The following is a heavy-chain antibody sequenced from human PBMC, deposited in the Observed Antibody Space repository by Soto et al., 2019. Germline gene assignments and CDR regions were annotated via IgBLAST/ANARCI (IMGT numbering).Heavy chain of an antibody. CDR1: GYTSSSYG. D-gene: IGHD3-16*01. CDR2: ISVFNGDT. Sequence: ASVKVSCKALGYTSSSYGINWVRQAPGQGLEWMGWISVFNGDTKYAQKFQGRVAITKDPGTSTAHMELRSLRSDDAAMYFCATKDDHKDDQPYYYGMDVWGQGTTVTVSS. V-gene: IGHV1-18*01. J-gene: IGHJ6*02. CDR3: ATKDDHKDDQPYYYGMDV.